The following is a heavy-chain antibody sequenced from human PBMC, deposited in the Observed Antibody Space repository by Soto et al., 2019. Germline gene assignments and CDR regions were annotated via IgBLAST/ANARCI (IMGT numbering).Heavy chain of an antibody. V-gene: IGHV4-59*01. CDR3: ARGTTVPTVWFDP. D-gene: IGHD4-17*01. CDR2: IYYSGST. Sequence: QVQLQESGPGLVKPSETLSLTCTVSGGSISSYYWSWIRQPPGKGLEWIGYIYYSGSTNYNPSLKSRVTISVDTSNNQFSLTLSSVTAADTAVYYCARGTTVPTVWFDPWGQGTLVTVSS. CDR1: GGSISSYY. J-gene: IGHJ5*02.